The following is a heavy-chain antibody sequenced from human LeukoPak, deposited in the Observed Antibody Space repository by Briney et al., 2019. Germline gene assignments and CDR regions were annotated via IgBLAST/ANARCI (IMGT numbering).Heavy chain of an antibody. Sequence: SETLSLTCTVPGGSISSYYWSWIRQPPGKGLEWIGYIYYSGSTNYNPSLKSRVTISVDTSKNQFSLKLSSVTAADTAVYYCARVADYYDSSGYYPIDYWGQGTLVTVSS. J-gene: IGHJ4*02. V-gene: IGHV4-59*01. CDR2: IYYSGST. D-gene: IGHD3-22*01. CDR3: ARVADYYDSSGYYPIDY. CDR1: GGSISSYY.